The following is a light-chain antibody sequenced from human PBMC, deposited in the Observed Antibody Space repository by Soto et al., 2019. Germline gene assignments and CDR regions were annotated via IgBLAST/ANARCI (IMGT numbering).Light chain of an antibody. CDR3: AAWDDSLNGPYV. CDR2: SNN. CDR1: SSNIGSNT. J-gene: IGLJ1*01. Sequence: SALTQPPSASGTPGQRVTISCSGGSSNIGSNTVNWYQQLPGTAPKLLIYSNNQRPSGVPDRFSGSKSGTSASLAISGLQSEDEADYYCAAWDDSLNGPYVFGTGNKVTVL. V-gene: IGLV1-44*01.